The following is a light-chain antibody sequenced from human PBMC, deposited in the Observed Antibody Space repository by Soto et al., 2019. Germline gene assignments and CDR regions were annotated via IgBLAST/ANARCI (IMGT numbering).Light chain of an antibody. CDR2: AAS. J-gene: IGKJ1*01. V-gene: IGKV1-39*01. CDR1: QSISSY. CDR3: QQSYSTPRT. Sequence: DIQMTQSPSSLSASVRDRVTITCRASQSISSYLNWYQQKPGKAPKLLIYAASSLQSGVPSRFSGSGSGTDFTLTVSSLQPEDFATYFCQQSYSTPRTFGQATKVEVK.